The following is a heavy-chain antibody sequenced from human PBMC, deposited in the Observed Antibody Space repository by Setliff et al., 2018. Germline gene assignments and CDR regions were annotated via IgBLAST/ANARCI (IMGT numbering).Heavy chain of an antibody. CDR1: GGSIDSAF. J-gene: IGHJ4*02. V-gene: IGHV4-59*12. CDR3: ARDPGFHSGTWCLGD. D-gene: IGHD2-8*01. CDR2: IYHSGSS. Sequence: PSETLSLTCTVSGGSIDSAFWNWIRQSPGKGLEWIGSIYHSGSSYYNSSLRSRVTISVDTSKNQISLILRSVTAADTAVYYCARDPGFHSGTWCLGDWGQGTQVTVSS.